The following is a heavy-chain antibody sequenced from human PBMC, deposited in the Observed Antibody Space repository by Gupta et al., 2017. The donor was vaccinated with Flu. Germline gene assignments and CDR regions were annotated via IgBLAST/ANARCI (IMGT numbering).Heavy chain of an antibody. D-gene: IGHD1-26*01. V-gene: IGHV1-46*01. CDR2: INPSGGST. CDR3: ARDIGMGATSRGFDY. J-gene: IGHJ4*02. Sequence: QAPGQGREWMGIINPSGGSTSYAQKFQGRVTMTRDTFTSTVYMELSSLRSEDTAVYYCARDIGMGATSRGFDYWGQGTLVTVSS.